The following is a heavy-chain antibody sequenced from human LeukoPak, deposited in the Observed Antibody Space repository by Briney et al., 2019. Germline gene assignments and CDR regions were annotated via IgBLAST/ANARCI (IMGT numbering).Heavy chain of an antibody. CDR3: AKDGGVDPTMASLDYFDL. Sequence: GASVKVSCKASGYTFTSYYMHWVRQAPGQGLEWMGIINPSGGSTSYAQKFQGRVTMTSDTSTSTVYMELGSLKSEDTAVYYCAKDGGVDPTMASLDYFDLWGQGTLVTVSS. CDR1: GYTFTSYY. V-gene: IGHV1-46*01. J-gene: IGHJ4*02. CDR2: INPSGGST. D-gene: IGHD5-18*01.